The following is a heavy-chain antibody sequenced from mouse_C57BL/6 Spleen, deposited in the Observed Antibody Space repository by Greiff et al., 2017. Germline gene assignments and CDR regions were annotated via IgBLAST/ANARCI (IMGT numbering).Heavy chain of an antibody. J-gene: IGHJ1*03. Sequence: VQLKESGPELVKPGASVKMSCKASGYTFTDYNMHWVKQSHGKSLEWIGYINPNNGGTSYNQKFKGKATLTVNKSSSTAYMELRSLTSEDSAVYYCASGAPRGYFDVWGTGTTVTVSS. CDR2: INPNNGGT. V-gene: IGHV1-22*01. CDR3: ASGAPRGYFDV. CDR1: GYTFTDYN. D-gene: IGHD3-1*01.